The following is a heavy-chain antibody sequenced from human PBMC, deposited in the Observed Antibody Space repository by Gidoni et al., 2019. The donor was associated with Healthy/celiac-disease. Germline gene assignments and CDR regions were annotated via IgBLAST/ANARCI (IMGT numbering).Heavy chain of an antibody. CDR3: AKDMIPLSGSYYEVDY. J-gene: IGHJ4*02. CDR1: GFTFDDYT. Sequence: EVQLVESGGVVVQPGGSLRLSCAASGFTFDDYTMHWVRQAPGKGLEWVSLISWDGGSTYYADSVKGRFTISRDNSKNSLYLQMNSLRTEDTALYYCAKDMIPLSGSYYEVDYWGQGTLVTVSS. CDR2: ISWDGGST. V-gene: IGHV3-43*01. D-gene: IGHD1-26*01.